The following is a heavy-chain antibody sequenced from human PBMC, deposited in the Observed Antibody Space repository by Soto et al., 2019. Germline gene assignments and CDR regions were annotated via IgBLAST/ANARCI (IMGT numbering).Heavy chain of an antibody. Sequence: PGGSLRLSCAASGFTISSYSMNWVRQAPGKGLEWVSSISSSSSYIYYADSVKGRFTISRDNAKNSLYLQMNSLRAEDTAVYYCARYAASYYYYMDVWGKGTTVTVSS. V-gene: IGHV3-21*01. J-gene: IGHJ6*03. D-gene: IGHD2-8*01. CDR3: ARYAASYYYYMDV. CDR2: ISSSSSYI. CDR1: GFTISSYS.